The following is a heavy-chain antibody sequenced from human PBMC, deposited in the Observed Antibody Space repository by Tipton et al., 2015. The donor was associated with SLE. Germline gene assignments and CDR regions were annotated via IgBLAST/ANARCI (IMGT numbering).Heavy chain of an antibody. J-gene: IGHJ4*02. CDR3: ARADGPGYDFWSGYYMDY. Sequence: SLRLSCAASGFTFSNYAIHWVRQAPGKGLEWVAVISYHGSNKYYADSVKGRFTISRDNSKNTLYLQMNSLRAEDTAVYYCARADGPGYDFWSGYYMDYWGQGTLVTVSS. CDR2: ISYHGSNK. CDR1: GFTFSNYA. V-gene: IGHV3-30*04. D-gene: IGHD3-3*01.